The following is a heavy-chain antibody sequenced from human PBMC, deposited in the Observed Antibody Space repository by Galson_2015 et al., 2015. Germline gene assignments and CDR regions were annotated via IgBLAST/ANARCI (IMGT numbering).Heavy chain of an antibody. J-gene: IGHJ6*02. V-gene: IGHV3-7*01. CDR2: IKQDGSEK. CDR3: ARDGGDTAMYPSTYYYYYGMDV. D-gene: IGHD5-18*01. CDR1: GFTFSSYW. Sequence: SLRLSCAASGFTFSSYWMSWVRQAPGKGLEWVANIKQDGSEKYYVDSVKGRFTISRDNAKNSLYLQMNSLRAEDTAVYYCARDGGDTAMYPSTYYYYYGMDVWGQGTTVTVSS.